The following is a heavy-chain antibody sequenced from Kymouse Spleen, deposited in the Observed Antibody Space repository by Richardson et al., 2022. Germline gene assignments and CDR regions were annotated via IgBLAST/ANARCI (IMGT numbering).Heavy chain of an antibody. CDR3: ARSGSSFYNWFDP. D-gene: IGHD1-26*01. J-gene: IGHJ5*02. CDR1: GFTFSSYS. V-gene: IGHV3-21*03. CDR2: ISSSSSYI. Sequence: EVQLVESGGGLVKPGGSLRLSCAASGFTFSSYSMNWVRQAPGKGLEWVSSISSSSSYIYYADSVKGRFTISRDNAKNSLYLQMNSLRAEDTAVYYCARSGSSFYNWFDPWGQGTLVTVSS.